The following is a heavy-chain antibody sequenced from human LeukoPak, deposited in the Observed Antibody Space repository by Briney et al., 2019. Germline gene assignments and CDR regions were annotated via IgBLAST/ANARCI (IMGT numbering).Heavy chain of an antibody. CDR2: IYYSGST. CDR3: ARDTTPWGYSDL. CDR1: GGSISSYS. D-gene: IGHD1-14*01. J-gene: IGHJ2*01. Sequence: PSETLSLTCTVSGGSISSYSWSWIRQPPGKGLEWIGYIYYSGSTNYNPSLKSRVTISVDTSKNQFSLKLSSVTAADTAVYYCARDTTPWGYSDLWGRGTLVTVSS. V-gene: IGHV4-59*01.